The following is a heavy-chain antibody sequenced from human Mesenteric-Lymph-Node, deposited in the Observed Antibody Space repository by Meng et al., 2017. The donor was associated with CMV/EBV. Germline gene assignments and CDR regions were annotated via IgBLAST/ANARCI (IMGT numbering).Heavy chain of an antibody. D-gene: IGHD3-10*01. V-gene: IGHV4-34*01. CDR1: SFRGYY. J-gene: IGHJ5*02. CDR2: INHSGST. Sequence: SFRGYYWSWIRQPPGKGLEWIGEINHSGSTNYNPSLKSRVTISVDTSKNQFSLKLSSVTAADTAVYYCAGDYYYGSGSYYKSRWFDPWGQGTLVTVSS. CDR3: AGDYYYGSGSYYKSRWFDP.